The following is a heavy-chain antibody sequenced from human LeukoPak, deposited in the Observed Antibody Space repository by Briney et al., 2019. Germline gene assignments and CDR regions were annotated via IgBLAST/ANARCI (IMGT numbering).Heavy chain of an antibody. V-gene: IGHV1-18*01. CDR2: ISAYNGNT. J-gene: IGHJ4*02. CDR1: GYTFTSYG. D-gene: IGHD3-22*01. Sequence: EASVKVSCKASGYTFTSYGISWVRQAPGQGLEWMGWISAYNGNTNYAQKLQGRVTMTTDTSTSTAYMELRSLRSDDTAVYYCARDTLTVDYYYDSSGYAYWGQGILVTVSS. CDR3: ARDTLTVDYYYDSSGYAY.